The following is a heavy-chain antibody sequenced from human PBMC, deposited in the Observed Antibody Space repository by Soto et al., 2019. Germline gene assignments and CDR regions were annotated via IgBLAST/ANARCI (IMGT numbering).Heavy chain of an antibody. CDR3: AKGLSGYSSGWSVY. D-gene: IGHD6-19*01. CDR2: ISGSGGST. J-gene: IGHJ4*02. Sequence: EVQLLESGGGLVQPGGSLRLSCAASGFTFSSYAMSWVRQAPGTGLEWVSAISGSGGSTYYADSVKGRFTISRDNSKNTLYLQMNSLRAEDTAVYYCAKGLSGYSSGWSVYWGQGTLVTVSS. V-gene: IGHV3-23*01. CDR1: GFTFSSYA.